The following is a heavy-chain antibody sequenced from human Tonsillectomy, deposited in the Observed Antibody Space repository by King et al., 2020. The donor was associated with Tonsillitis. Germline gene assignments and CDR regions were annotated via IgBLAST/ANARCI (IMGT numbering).Heavy chain of an antibody. CDR3: AAYSGTYYGAFDI. V-gene: IGHV3-74*01. CDR1: GFNFSSYW. J-gene: IGHJ3*02. CDR2: SKSDGTRI. D-gene: IGHD1-26*01. Sequence: VQLQESGGGLVQPGGSLRLSCAASGFNFSSYWMHWVRQAPGKGLVWVSASKSDGTRICYVDSVKGLFTISSDNAKNTVLLQMNSLRAEDTAVYYCAAYSGTYYGAFDIWGQGTMVTVSS.